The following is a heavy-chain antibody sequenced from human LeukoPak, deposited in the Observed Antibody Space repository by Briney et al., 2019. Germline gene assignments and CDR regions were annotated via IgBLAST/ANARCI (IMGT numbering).Heavy chain of an antibody. D-gene: IGHD2-15*01. CDR2: ISGSGGST. V-gene: IGHV3-23*01. CDR3: ERVPDCGGGSCFSYLDY. CDR1: GFTFSSYA. J-gene: IGHJ4*02. Sequence: GGSLRLSCAASGFTFSSYAMSWVRQAPGKGLEWVSAISGSGGSTYYADSVKGRFTISRDNAKNTLYLQMNTLRAEDTAVYYCERVPDCGGGSCFSYLDYWGQGTLVTVSS.